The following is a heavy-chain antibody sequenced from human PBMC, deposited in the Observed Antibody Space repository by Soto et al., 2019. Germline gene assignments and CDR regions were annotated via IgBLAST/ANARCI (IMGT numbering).Heavy chain of an antibody. J-gene: IGHJ6*01. CDR2: ISAYNGNT. V-gene: IGHV1-18*01. Sequence: GASVKVSCKASGYTFTSYGISWVRQAPGQGLEWMGWISAYNGNTNYAQKLQGRVTMTTDTSTSTAYMELRSLRSDDTAVYYCAADTYDFWGGYWRGYYCYGRDVWGQGTTVT. CDR3: AADTYDFWGGYWRGYYCYGRDV. D-gene: IGHD3-3*01. CDR1: GYTFTSYG.